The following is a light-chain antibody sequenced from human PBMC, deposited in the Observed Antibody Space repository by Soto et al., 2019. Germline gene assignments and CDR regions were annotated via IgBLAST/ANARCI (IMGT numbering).Light chain of an antibody. J-gene: IGKJ2*01. CDR3: QQYYSTPF. CDR1: QSVLYSSNNLNY. V-gene: IGKV4-1*01. Sequence: DIVMTQSPESLAVSLGERATINCKSSQSVLYSSNNLNYFAWYQQKPGQPPKLLIYWVSTRESGVPDRFSGSGCGTDFTLTISSLQAEDVAVYYCQQYYSTPFFGQGNKLQIK. CDR2: WVS.